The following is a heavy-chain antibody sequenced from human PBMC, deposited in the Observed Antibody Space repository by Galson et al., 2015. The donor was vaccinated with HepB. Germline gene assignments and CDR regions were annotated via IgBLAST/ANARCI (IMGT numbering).Heavy chain of an antibody. CDR2: ISAYNGNT. D-gene: IGHD2-15*01. CDR3: ARESRIGRQGCSGGSCYGDYDY. CDR1: GYTFTSYG. J-gene: IGHJ4*02. V-gene: IGHV1-18*04. Sequence: SVKVSCKASGYTFTSYGISWVRQAPGQGLEWMGWISAYNGNTNYAQKLQGRVTMTTDTSTSTAYMKLRSLRSDNTAVYYCARESRIGRQGCSGGSCYGDYDYWGQGTLVTVSS.